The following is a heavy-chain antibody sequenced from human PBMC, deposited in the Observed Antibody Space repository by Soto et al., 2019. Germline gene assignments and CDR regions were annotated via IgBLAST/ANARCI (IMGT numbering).Heavy chain of an antibody. V-gene: IGHV4-30-4*01. CDR1: GGSISSGDYY. CDR2: IYYSGST. CDR3: ARVYGDYEYYYYYGMDV. Sequence: PSETLSLTCTVSGGSISSGDYYWSWIRQPPGKGLEWIGYIYYSGSTYYNPSLKSRVTISVDTSKNQFSLKLSSVTAADTAVYYCARVYGDYEYYYYYGMDVWSQGTTVTVSS. D-gene: IGHD4-17*01. J-gene: IGHJ6*02.